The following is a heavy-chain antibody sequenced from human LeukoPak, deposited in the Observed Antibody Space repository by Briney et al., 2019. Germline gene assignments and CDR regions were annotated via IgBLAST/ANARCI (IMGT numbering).Heavy chain of an antibody. CDR3: ARDQMGAAAGIFDY. CDR2: ISSSSSTI. CDR1: GFTFSSYS. V-gene: IGHV3-48*01. J-gene: IGHJ4*02. Sequence: GGSLRLSCAASGFTFSSYSMNWVRQAPGKGLEWVSYISSSSSTIYYADSVKGRVTISRDNAKNSLYLQMNSLRAEDTAVYYCARDQMGAAAGIFDYWGQGTLVTVSS. D-gene: IGHD6-13*01.